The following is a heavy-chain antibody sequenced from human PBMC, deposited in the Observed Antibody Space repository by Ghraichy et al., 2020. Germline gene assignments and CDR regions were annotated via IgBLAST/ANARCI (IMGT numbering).Heavy chain of an antibody. CDR1: GFTFSSYA. V-gene: IGHV3-23*01. CDR2: ISGSGGST. D-gene: IGHD6-6*01. J-gene: IGHJ4*02. CDR3: AKDVSSSSDGVTVEFHY. Sequence: LSLTCAASGFTFSSYAMSWVRQAPGKGLEWVSAISGSGGSTYYADSVKGRFTISRDNSKNTLYLQMNSLRAEDTAVYYCAKDVSSSSDGVTVEFHYWGQGTLVTVSS.